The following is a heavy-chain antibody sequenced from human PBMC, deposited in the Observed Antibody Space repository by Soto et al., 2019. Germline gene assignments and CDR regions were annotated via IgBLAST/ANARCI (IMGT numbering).Heavy chain of an antibody. CDR3: ASPSVLTNNGFDY. V-gene: IGHV4-39*01. J-gene: IGHJ4*02. CDR1: GGSINSISHY. Sequence: ASETLSLTCTVSGGSINSISHYWGWIRQPPGKGLEYIGTIYYSGTTFYNPSLKSRVSISVDTSKNQFSLDLSSVTAADTAVYYCASPSVLTNNGFDYWGQGTLVTVSS. D-gene: IGHD2-8*01. CDR2: IYYSGTT.